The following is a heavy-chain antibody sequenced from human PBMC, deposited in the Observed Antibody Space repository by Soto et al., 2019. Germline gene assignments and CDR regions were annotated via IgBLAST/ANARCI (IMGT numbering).Heavy chain of an antibody. D-gene: IGHD5-12*01. CDR3: ARMSIVATIGY. J-gene: IGHJ4*02. V-gene: IGHV4-61*01. Sequence: SETLSLTCTVSGGSVSSGSYYWSWIRQPPGKGLEWMGYIYHSGSTNYNPSLKSRVTISVDTSKNQFSLKLSSVTAADTAVYYCARMSIVATIGYWGQGTLVTVSS. CDR2: IYHSGST. CDR1: GGSVSSGSYY.